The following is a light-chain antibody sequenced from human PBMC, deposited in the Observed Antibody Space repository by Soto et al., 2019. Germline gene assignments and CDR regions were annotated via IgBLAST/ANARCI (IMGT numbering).Light chain of an antibody. CDR3: QHFGGSSYT. J-gene: IGKJ2*01. Sequence: DIVLTQSPGTLSLSPGETATLSCRASQSVNSNYLAWYQQKPGQAPRLLIYGASARAIGIPDRFSGSGSGTDFTLAISRLEPEDFAVYYCQHFGGSSYTFGQGTKLEIK. V-gene: IGKV3-20*01. CDR2: GAS. CDR1: QSVNSNY.